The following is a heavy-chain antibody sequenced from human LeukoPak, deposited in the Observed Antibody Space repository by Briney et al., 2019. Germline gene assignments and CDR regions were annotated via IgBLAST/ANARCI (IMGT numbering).Heavy chain of an antibody. CDR2: IYYSGST. D-gene: IGHD6-13*01. Sequence: SETLSLTCTVSGGSITSYNHHWGWIRQPPGKGLEWIGYIYYSGSTNYNPSLKSRVTISVDTSKNQFSLKLSSVTAADTAVYYCARGVRGSTAAGTFDYWGQGTLVTVSS. CDR3: ARGVRGSTAAGTFDY. J-gene: IGHJ4*02. V-gene: IGHV4-61*01. CDR1: GGSITSYNHH.